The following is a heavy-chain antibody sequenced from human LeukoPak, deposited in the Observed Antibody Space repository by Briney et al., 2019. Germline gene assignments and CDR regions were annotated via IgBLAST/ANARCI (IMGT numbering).Heavy chain of an antibody. Sequence: GGSLRLSCAASGFTFSNYWIHWVRQAPGKGLVWVSRINSDGSSTSYADSVKGRFTISRDNAKNTLYLQMNSLRVEDTAVYYCARDGYCSSTSCYYFDYWGQGTLVTVSS. J-gene: IGHJ4*02. D-gene: IGHD2-2*01. CDR2: INSDGSST. CDR1: GFTFSNYW. V-gene: IGHV3-74*01. CDR3: ARDGYCSSTSCYYFDY.